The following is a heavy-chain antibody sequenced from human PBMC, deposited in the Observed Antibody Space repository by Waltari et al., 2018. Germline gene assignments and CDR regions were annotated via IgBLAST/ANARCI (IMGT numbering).Heavy chain of an antibody. V-gene: IGHV1-69*13. Sequence: QVQLVQSGAEVKKPGSSVKVSCKASGGTFSSYAISWVRQAPGQGLEWMGGIIPIFGTANYAQKFQGRVTITADESTSTAYMELSSLRSEDTAVYYCARDAARGGRYFDWLLYDAFDIWGQGTLVTVSS. CDR1: GGTFSSYA. J-gene: IGHJ4*02. CDR3: ARDAARGGRYFDWLLYDAFDI. D-gene: IGHD3-9*01. CDR2: IIPIFGTA.